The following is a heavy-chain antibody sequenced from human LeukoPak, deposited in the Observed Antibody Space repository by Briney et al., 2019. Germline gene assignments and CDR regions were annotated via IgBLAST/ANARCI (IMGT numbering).Heavy chain of an antibody. J-gene: IGHJ4*02. CDR3: ARVNFPYYYDSSGYYYFDY. V-gene: IGHV4-59*01. Sequence: SETLSLTCTVSGGSISSYYWSWIRQPPGKGLEWIGYIYYSGSTNYNPSLKSRVTISVDTSKNQFSLKLSSVTAGDTAVYYCARVNFPYYYDSSGYYYFDYWGQGTLVTVSS. CDR2: IYYSGST. D-gene: IGHD3-22*01. CDR1: GGSISSYY.